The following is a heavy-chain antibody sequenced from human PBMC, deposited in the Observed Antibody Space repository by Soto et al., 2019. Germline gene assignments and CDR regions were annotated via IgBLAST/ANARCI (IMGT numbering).Heavy chain of an antibody. D-gene: IGHD6-13*01. CDR1: GFTFSDYY. V-gene: IGHV3-11*06. Sequence: PGESLKISCAASGFTFSDYYMSWIRQAPGKGLEWVSYISSSSSYTNHADSVKGRFTISRDNAKNSLYLQMNSLRAEDTAVYYCARDMSGPPKKYSSSWYNDYWGQGTLVTVSS. CDR3: ARDMSGPPKKYSSSWYNDY. CDR2: ISSSSSYT. J-gene: IGHJ4*02.